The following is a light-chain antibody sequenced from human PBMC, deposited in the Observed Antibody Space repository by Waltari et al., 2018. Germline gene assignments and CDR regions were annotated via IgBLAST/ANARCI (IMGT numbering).Light chain of an antibody. CDR1: SSNIGSNT. V-gene: IGLV1-44*01. CDR3: AAWDDSLNGRV. J-gene: IGLJ3*02. CDR2: RDN. Sequence: QSVLTQPPSASGTPGQRVTISCSGSSSNIGSNTVNWYQQLPGTAPNLLIYRDNQRPSGVPDRFSGSKSGTSASLAISGLQSEDEADYYCAAWDDSLNGRVFGGGTKLTVL.